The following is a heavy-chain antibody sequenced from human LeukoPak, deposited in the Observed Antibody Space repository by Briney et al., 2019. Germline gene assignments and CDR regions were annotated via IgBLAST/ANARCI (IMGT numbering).Heavy chain of an antibody. CDR3: ARLEAAAGTGDY. D-gene: IGHD6-13*01. CDR2: INHSGDT. V-gene: IGHV4-34*01. CDR1: GGSFSDYL. J-gene: IGHJ4*02. Sequence: SETLSLTCAVYGGSFSDYLWSWIRQFPGKGLEWIGEINHSGDTNYNPSLKSRVTISVDTSKNQFSLKLSSVTAADTAVYYCARLEAAAGTGDYWGQGTLVTVSS.